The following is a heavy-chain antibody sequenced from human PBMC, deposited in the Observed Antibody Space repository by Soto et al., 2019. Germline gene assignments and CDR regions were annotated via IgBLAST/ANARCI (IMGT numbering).Heavy chain of an antibody. J-gene: IGHJ5*02. CDR2: INAGNGNT. CDR1: GYTFTSYA. D-gene: IGHD3-3*01. Sequence: ASVKVSCKASGYTFTSYAMHWVRQAPGQRLEWMGWINAGNGNTKYSQKFQGRVTITRDTSASTAYMELSSLRSEDTAVYYCASERPINPPYYDFWSGYFAWGQGTLVTVSS. V-gene: IGHV1-3*01. CDR3: ASERPINPPYYDFWSGYFA.